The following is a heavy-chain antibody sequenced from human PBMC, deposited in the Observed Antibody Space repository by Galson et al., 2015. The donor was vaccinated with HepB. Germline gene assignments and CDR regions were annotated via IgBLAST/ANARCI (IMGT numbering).Heavy chain of an antibody. J-gene: IGHJ6*02. Sequence: SVKVSCKASGGTFSSYAISWVRQAPGQGLEWMGGIIPIFGTANYAQKFQGRVTITADESTSTAYMELSSLRSEDTAVYYCARDQRWELTSTVVYYGMDVWGQGTTVTVSS. D-gene: IGHD1-26*01. V-gene: IGHV1-69*13. CDR1: GGTFSSYA. CDR2: IIPIFGTA. CDR3: ARDQRWELTSTVVYYGMDV.